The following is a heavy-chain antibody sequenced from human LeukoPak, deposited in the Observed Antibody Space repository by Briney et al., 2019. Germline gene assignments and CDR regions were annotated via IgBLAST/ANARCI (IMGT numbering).Heavy chain of an antibody. J-gene: IGHJ4*02. CDR3: ARDTPMGDY. Sequence: GGSLRLSCAASGFTFSTYSMNWVRQAPGKGLEWVSSITSSSGYIYYADSLKGRFTISRDNAKNSLYLQMNSLRAEDTAVYYCARDTPMGDYWGQGTLVTVSS. V-gene: IGHV3-21*01. CDR2: ITSSSGYI. D-gene: IGHD5-24*01. CDR1: GFTFSTYS.